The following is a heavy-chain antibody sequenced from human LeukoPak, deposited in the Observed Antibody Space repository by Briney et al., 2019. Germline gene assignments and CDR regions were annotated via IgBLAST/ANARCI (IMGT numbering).Heavy chain of an antibody. CDR2: INPNSGGT. D-gene: IGHD3-22*01. V-gene: IGHV1-2*02. Sequence: ASVKVSCKASGYTFTGYYMHWVRQAPGQGLEWMGWINPNSGGTNYAQKFQGRVTMTRDTSISTAYMELSRLRSDDTAVYYCARDKDSSGYSEYWGQGTLVTVSS. J-gene: IGHJ4*02. CDR1: GYTFTGYY. CDR3: ARDKDSSGYSEY.